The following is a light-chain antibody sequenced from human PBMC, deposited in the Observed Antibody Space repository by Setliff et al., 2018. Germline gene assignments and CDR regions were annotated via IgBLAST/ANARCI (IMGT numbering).Light chain of an antibody. CDR3: CSYTGFSYV. V-gene: IGLV2-11*01. CDR1: SRDVGAYNY. Sequence: ALTQPRSVSGSPGQSVTISCTGASRDVGAYNYVSWYQQHPGKVPKLMIYDVTKRPSGVPDRFSGSKSGNTASLTVSGLQAEDEADYYCCSYTGFSYVFGSGTK. J-gene: IGLJ1*01. CDR2: DVT.